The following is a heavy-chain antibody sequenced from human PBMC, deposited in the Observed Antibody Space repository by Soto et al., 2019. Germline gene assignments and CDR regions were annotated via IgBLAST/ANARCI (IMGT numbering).Heavy chain of an antibody. CDR3: AKEYGRLDY. CDR2: ISSSGGGT. Sequence: GGSLRLSCAASGFTFKNYAMNYFRQAPGKGPEWVSTISSSGGGTYYADSVKGRFTIFRDNPKNMLYLQMNSLRVEDTAVYYCAKEYGRLDYWGQGTLVTVSS. D-gene: IGHD4-17*01. J-gene: IGHJ4*02. V-gene: IGHV3-23*01. CDR1: GFTFKNYA.